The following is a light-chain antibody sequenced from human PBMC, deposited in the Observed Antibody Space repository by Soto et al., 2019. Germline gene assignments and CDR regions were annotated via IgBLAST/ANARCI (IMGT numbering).Light chain of an antibody. V-gene: IGKV3-15*01. CDR2: DAA. J-gene: IGKJ4*01. CDR3: QQYNKWPPLT. CDR1: QSVRVN. Sequence: EVVMTQSPATLSVSPGERATLSCRASQSVRVNLAWYQQKPGQAPRLLIHDAATRATGVPARFTGSGSGTEFALTISSLQSEDVAVYYCQQYNKWPPLTFGGGTKVEIK.